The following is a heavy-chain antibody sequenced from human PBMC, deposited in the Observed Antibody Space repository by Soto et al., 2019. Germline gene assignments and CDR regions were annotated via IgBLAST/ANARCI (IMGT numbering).Heavy chain of an antibody. CDR3: VRGGGDFWSGSFPNYYYGMDV. J-gene: IGHJ6*02. D-gene: IGHD3-3*01. Sequence: GASVKVSCKASGYTFTSYAITWVRQAPGQGLEWVGWISAYTGDTDYAQKVKGRVTMTTDTSTSTAYMELRSLRSDDTAIYYCVRGGGDFWSGSFPNYYYGMDVWGQGTTVTVSS. V-gene: IGHV1-18*01. CDR2: ISAYTGDT. CDR1: GYTFTSYA.